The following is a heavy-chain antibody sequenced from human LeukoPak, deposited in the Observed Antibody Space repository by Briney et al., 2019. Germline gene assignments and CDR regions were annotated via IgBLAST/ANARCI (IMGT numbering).Heavy chain of an antibody. CDR3: AREATTYYDILTGPRLDYYYYGMDV. D-gene: IGHD3-9*01. V-gene: IGHV3-30-3*01. CDR1: GFTFSSYA. Sequence: GGSLRLSCAASGFTFSSYAMHWVRQAPGKGLEGVAVISYDGSNKYYADSVKGRFTISRDNSKNTLYLQMNSLRAEDTAVYYCAREATTYYDILTGPRLDYYYYGMDVWGQGTTVTVSS. J-gene: IGHJ6*02. CDR2: ISYDGSNK.